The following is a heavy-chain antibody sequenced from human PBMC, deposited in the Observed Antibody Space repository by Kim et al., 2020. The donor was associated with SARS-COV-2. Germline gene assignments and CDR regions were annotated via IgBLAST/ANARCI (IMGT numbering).Heavy chain of an antibody. CDR1: GFTVSSNY. J-gene: IGHJ6*02. Sequence: GGSLRLSCAASGFTVSSNYMSWVRQAPGKGLEWVSVIYSGGSTYYADSVKGRFTISRHNSKNTLYLQMNSLRAEDTAVYYCARVSSSWGVYYYYGMDVWGQGTTVTVSS. CDR3: ARVSSSWGVYYYYGMDV. D-gene: IGHD6-13*01. V-gene: IGHV3-53*04. CDR2: IYSGGST.